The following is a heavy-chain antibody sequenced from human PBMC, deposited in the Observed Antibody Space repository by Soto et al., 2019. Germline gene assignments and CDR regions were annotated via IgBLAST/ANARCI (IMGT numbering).Heavy chain of an antibody. CDR2: MNPNSGIT. D-gene: IGHD5-18*01. J-gene: IGHJ4*02. CDR1: GYTFTSYD. Sequence: QVQLVQSGAEVKKPGASVKVSCKASGYTFTSYDINWVRQATGQGLEWMEWMNPNSGITGYAQKFQGRVTMSRNTSISTGYMELSSLRSEDTAVYYCAREGGYGYGFDYWGQGTLVTVSS. CDR3: AREGGYGYGFDY. V-gene: IGHV1-8*01.